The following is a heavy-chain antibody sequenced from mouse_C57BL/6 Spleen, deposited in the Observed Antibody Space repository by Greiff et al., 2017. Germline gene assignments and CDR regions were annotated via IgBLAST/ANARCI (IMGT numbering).Heavy chain of an antibody. CDR2: ISSGSSTI. V-gene: IGHV5-17*01. J-gene: IGHJ3*01. Sequence: EVKLMESGGGLVKPGGSLKLSCAASGFTFSDYGMHWVRQAPETWLEWVAYISSGSSTIYYADTVKGRFTIFRDNAKNTLFLQMTSLRSEDTAMYYCARTTTVVAIWFAYWGQGTLVTVSA. CDR3: ARTTTVVAIWFAY. CDR1: GFTFSDYG. D-gene: IGHD1-1*01.